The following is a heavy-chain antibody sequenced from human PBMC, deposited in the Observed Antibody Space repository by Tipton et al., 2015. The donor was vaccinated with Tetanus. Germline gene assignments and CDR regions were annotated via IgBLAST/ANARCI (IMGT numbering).Heavy chain of an antibody. CDR2: IYYSGST. D-gene: IGHD3-10*01. V-gene: IGHV4-61*01. CDR3: ARDNRVPLRFGELLEFYYYYGMDV. J-gene: IGHJ6*02. CDR1: GGSVSSGSYY. Sequence: TLSLTCTVSGGSVSSGSYYWSWIRQPPGKGLEWIGYIYYSGSTNYNPSLKSRVTISVDTSKNQFSLKLSSVTAADTAVYYCARDNRVPLRFGELLEFYYYYGMDVWGQGTMVTVSS.